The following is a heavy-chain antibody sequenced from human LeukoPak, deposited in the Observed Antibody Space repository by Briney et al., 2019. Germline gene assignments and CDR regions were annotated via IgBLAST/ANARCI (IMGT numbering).Heavy chain of an antibody. D-gene: IGHD3-9*01. J-gene: IGHJ4*02. CDR1: GFTVSSSY. V-gene: IGHV3-53*04. CDR3: ARVFYDILTGYGIFDY. Sequence: GGSLRLSCEVSGFTVSSSYMSWVCQAPGKGLEWVSVIYAGGTTYYSDSVKGRFTISRHNSKNTLYLQINSLRADDTAVYYCARVFYDILTGYGIFDYWGQGTLVTVSS. CDR2: IYAGGTT.